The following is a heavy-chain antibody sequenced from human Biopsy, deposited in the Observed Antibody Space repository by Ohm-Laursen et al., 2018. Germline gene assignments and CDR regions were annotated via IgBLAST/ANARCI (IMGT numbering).Heavy chain of an antibody. CDR1: GFPFTGFS. V-gene: IGHV3-23*01. CDR3: ALAAAQTVTHFDY. J-gene: IGHJ4*02. D-gene: IGHD4-17*01. CDR2: ISGNSDII. Sequence: SLRLSCSASGFPFTGFSMDWVRQAPGKGLEWVSTISGNSDIIYDTDSVKGRFTISRDNSKNTLYLQINSLRADDTAVYYRALAAAQTVTHFDYWGQGTLVTVSS.